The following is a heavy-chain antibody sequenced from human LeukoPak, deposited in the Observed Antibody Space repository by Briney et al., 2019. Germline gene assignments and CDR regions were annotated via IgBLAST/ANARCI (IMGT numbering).Heavy chain of an antibody. Sequence: GVSLRLSCAASGFTFNSYGMHWVRQAPGKGLEWVAFIRYDGGNKYYADSVKGRFTISRDNSKNTLYLQMNSLRGEDTAVYYCARFFRPRSAQYYFDYWGQGTLVTVSS. V-gene: IGHV3-30*02. CDR2: IRYDGGNK. CDR3: ARFFRPRSAQYYFDY. J-gene: IGHJ4*02. CDR1: GFTFNSYG. D-gene: IGHD2-15*01.